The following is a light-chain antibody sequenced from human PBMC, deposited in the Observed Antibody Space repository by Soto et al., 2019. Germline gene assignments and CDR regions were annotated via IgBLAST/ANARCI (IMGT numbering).Light chain of an antibody. CDR3: QQCGSSPWT. J-gene: IGKJ1*01. Sequence: EIVLTQSAATLSLSPGERATLSCRASQSVSSSYLAWYQQKPGQAPRLLIYAASSRATGIPDRFSGGGSGTDFTLTVSRLEPEDFAVYYCQQCGSSPWTFGQGTKVDIK. V-gene: IGKV3-20*01. CDR1: QSVSSSY. CDR2: AAS.